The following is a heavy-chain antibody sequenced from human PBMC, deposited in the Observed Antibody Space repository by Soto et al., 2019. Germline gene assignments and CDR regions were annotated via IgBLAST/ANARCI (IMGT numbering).Heavy chain of an antibody. D-gene: IGHD1-1*01. CDR1: GGTFRTSA. CDR3: ARDKDRLQLGGNYYFILDV. CDR2: IMPVFRRP. Sequence: VQLVQSGAEVKKPGSSVKVSCKASGGTFRTSAISWVRQAPGQALEWVGGIMPVFRRPKYPQNFQDRVTITADESTSTAYMELNSLRSDDTAVYYCARDKDRLQLGGNYYFILDVWGQGTAVTVSS. V-gene: IGHV1-69*12. J-gene: IGHJ6*02.